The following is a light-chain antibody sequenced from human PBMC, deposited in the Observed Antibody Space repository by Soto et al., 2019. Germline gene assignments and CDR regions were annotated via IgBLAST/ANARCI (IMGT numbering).Light chain of an antibody. Sequence: EIVLTQSPATLSLSPGDRATLSCRASQSFGSYLGWYQPRPGQAPRLLIYDAFNRATGIPARFSGSGSGKDFTLPVSSLEPEDFAVYSCQQRSDWPSTFGGGTKVEIK. V-gene: IGKV3-11*01. CDR2: DAF. J-gene: IGKJ4*01. CDR3: QQRSDWPST. CDR1: QSFGSY.